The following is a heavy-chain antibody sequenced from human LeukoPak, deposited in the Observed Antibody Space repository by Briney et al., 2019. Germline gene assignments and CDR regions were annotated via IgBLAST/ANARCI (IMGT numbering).Heavy chain of an antibody. V-gene: IGHV1-24*01. CDR3: ATSHPLGSDYFDY. J-gene: IGHJ4*02. CDR1: GYTLNELS. D-gene: IGHD3-16*01. Sequence: ASVKVSCKVSGYTLNELSMHWVRQAPGKGLEWMGGFDPEDGETIYAQKFQGRVTMTEDTSTDTAYMELSSLRSEDTAVYYCATSHPLGSDYFDYWGQGTLVTVSS. CDR2: FDPEDGET.